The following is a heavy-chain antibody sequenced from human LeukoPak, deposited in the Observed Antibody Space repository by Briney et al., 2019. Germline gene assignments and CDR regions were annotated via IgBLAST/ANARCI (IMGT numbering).Heavy chain of an antibody. V-gene: IGHV1-69*13. Sequence: SVKVSCKASGGTFSSYAISWVRQAPGQGLEWMGGIIPIFGTANYAQKFQGRVTITADESTSTAYMELSSLRSEDTAVYYCARIDSGIGSRYFQHWGQGTLVTVSS. CDR3: ARIDSGIGSRYFQH. J-gene: IGHJ1*01. CDR2: IIPIFGTA. CDR1: GGTFSSYA. D-gene: IGHD6-25*01.